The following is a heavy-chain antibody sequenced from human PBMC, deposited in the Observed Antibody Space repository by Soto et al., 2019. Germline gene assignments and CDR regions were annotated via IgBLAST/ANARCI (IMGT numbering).Heavy chain of an antibody. CDR1: GFTFSDHY. D-gene: IGHD3-22*01. CDR2: ISGNGVST. Sequence: GGSLRLSCAASGFTFSDHYMEWVRQAPGKGLEWVGRISGNGVSTYYADSVKGRFTISRDNSKNTPHLQMNSLRADDTAVYHCARENGGDYFDSSSYPYCFDYWGQGALVTVSS. V-gene: IGHV3-11*04. CDR3: ARENGGDYFDSSSYPYCFDY. J-gene: IGHJ4*02.